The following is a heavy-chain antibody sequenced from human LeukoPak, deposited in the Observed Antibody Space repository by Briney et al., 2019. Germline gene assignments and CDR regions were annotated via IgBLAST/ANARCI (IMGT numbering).Heavy chain of an antibody. D-gene: IGHD5-12*01. CDR3: ARYIVATTRPPFDY. CDR1: GGTFSSYA. Sequence: ASVKVSCKASGGTFSSYAISWVRQAPGQGLEWMGWISAYNGNTNYAQKLQGRVTMTTDTSTSTAYMELRSLRSDDTAVYYCARYIVATTRPPFDYWGQGTLVTVSS. V-gene: IGHV1-18*01. CDR2: ISAYNGNT. J-gene: IGHJ4*02.